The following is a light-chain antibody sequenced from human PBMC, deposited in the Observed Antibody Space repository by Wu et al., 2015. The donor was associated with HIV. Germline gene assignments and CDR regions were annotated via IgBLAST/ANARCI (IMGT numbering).Light chain of an antibody. CDR3: QQYDSSPLT. V-gene: IGKV3-20*01. J-gene: IGKJ4*01. CDR1: QSLSKYQ. CDR2: ISS. Sequence: EIVLTQSPGTLSLSPGDRATLSCRASQSLSKYQLAWYQQKPGQAPRLLIYISSSRATGVPDRFSGSGSGTDFTLTISRLEPEDFAVYYCQQYDSSPLTFGGGTKV.